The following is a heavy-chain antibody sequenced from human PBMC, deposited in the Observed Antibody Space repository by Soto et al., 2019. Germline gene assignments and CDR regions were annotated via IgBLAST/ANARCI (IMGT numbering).Heavy chain of an antibody. J-gene: IGHJ4*02. V-gene: IGHV2-5*01. D-gene: IGHD6-19*01. CDR3: AHRPSGWYLFDY. Sequence: QITLKESGPTLVRSTQTLTLTCTFSGFSLSTSGLGVGWIRQPPGKALEWLALIYWNDDKRYSPSLKARLTITEDISKSQVVLKMTNMDPVDTATYYCAHRPSGWYLFDYWGQGTLVTVSS. CDR1: GFSLSTSGLG. CDR2: IYWNDDK.